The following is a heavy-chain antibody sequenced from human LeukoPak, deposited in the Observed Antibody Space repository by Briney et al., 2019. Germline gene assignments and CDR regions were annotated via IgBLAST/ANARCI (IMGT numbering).Heavy chain of an antibody. CDR3: AKNSGGTCYSHLDY. Sequence: GSLRLSCAASGFTFSSYGMTWVRQAPGKGLEWVSGISGSGGSTYYEDSVKGRFTISRDNSKNTLYLQMNSLRAEDTAVYYCAKNSGGTCYSHLDYWSQGTLVTVSS. D-gene: IGHD2-15*01. J-gene: IGHJ4*02. CDR2: ISGSGGST. V-gene: IGHV3-23*01. CDR1: GFTFSSYG.